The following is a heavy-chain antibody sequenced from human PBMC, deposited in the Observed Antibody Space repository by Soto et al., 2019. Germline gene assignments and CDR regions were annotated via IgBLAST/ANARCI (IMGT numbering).Heavy chain of an antibody. CDR2: ISGSGGST. Sequence: GGSLRLSCAASGFTFSSYAMSWVRQAPGKGLEWVSAISGSGGSTYYADSVKGRFTISRDNSKNTRYLQMNSLGAEDTAVYYCAKLTVYYDSSGSFDYWGQGTLVTVSS. CDR1: GFTFSSYA. CDR3: AKLTVYYDSSGSFDY. J-gene: IGHJ4*02. D-gene: IGHD3-22*01. V-gene: IGHV3-23*01.